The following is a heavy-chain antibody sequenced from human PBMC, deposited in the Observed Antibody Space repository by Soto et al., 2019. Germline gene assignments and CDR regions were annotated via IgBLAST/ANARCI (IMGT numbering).Heavy chain of an antibody. Sequence: QVQLVESGGGVVQPGRSLRLSCAASGFTFSSCGMHWVRQAPGKGLEWVAVIWYDGSNKYYADSVKGRFTISRDNSKNTRYLQMNCLRAEDTAVYYCARDYGAYSSSMEGNYFDYWGQGSLVTVSS. V-gene: IGHV3-33*01. J-gene: IGHJ4*02. CDR3: ARDYGAYSSSMEGNYFDY. CDR2: IWYDGSNK. D-gene: IGHD6-6*01. CDR1: GFTFSSCG.